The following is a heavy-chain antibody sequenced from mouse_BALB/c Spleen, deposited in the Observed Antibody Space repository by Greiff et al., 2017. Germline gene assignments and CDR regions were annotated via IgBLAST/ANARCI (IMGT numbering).Heavy chain of an antibody. D-gene: IGHD2-4*01. Sequence: VQLQQPGAELVKPGASVKLSCKASGYTFTSYWMHWVKQRPGQGLEWIGEIDPSDSYTNYNQKFKGKATLTVDKSSSTAYMQLSSLTSEDSAVYYCAVGMITTAWFAYWGQGTLVTVSA. CDR1: GYTFTSYW. V-gene: IGHV1-69*02. CDR3: AVGMITTAWFAY. J-gene: IGHJ3*01. CDR2: IDPSDSYT.